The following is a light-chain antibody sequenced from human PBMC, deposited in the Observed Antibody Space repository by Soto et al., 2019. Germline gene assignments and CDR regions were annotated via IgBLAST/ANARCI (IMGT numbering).Light chain of an antibody. V-gene: IGKV3-20*01. J-gene: IGKJ2*01. CDR3: QQYGNPPQT. Sequence: EIVLTQSPGTLSLSPGERATLTCRASQSVSSSYVAWYQQKTGQAPRLLIYGPSSKATGIPDRFGGSGSGTDSTLNSSRLEPEDFAVYYCQQYGNPPQTFGQGTKLEIK. CDR1: QSVSSSY. CDR2: GPS.